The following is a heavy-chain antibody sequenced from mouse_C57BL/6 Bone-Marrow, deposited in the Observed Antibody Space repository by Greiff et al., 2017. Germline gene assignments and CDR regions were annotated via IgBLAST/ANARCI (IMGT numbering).Heavy chain of an antibody. Sequence: QVQLQQSGAELVKPGASVKISCKASGYAFSSYWMNWVKQRPGKGLEWIGQIYPGDGDTNYNGKFKGKATLTAAKSSSTAYMQLSSLTSEDAAVYFCARGDYYGSSPYYFDYWGQGTTLTVSS. CDR1: GYAFSSYW. CDR3: ARGDYYGSSPYYFDY. J-gene: IGHJ2*01. D-gene: IGHD1-1*01. CDR2: IYPGDGDT. V-gene: IGHV1-80*01.